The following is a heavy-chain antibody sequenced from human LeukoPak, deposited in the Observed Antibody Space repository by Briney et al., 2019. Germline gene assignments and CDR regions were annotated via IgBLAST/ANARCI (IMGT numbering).Heavy chain of an antibody. V-gene: IGHV3-23*01. D-gene: IGHD2-15*01. CDR1: GFTFSSYA. J-gene: IGHJ4*02. CDR3: AKQLGYCSDGSCYFPY. CDR2: FSDSGGTT. Sequence: GGSLRLSCAASGFTFSSYAMSWVRQAPGKGLEWVSTFSDSGGTTYYADSVQGRFTISRDNSKSMLCLQMNSLRAEDTAVYYCAKQLGYCSDGSCYFPYWGQGTLVTVSS.